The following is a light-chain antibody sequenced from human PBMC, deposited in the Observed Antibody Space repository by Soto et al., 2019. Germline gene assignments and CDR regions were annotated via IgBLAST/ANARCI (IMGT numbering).Light chain of an antibody. CDR3: QQRSNWRGIT. CDR2: DAS. J-gene: IGKJ5*01. CDR1: QSVSSY. Sequence: EIVLTQSPATLSLSPCERATLSSSASQSVSSYLAWYQQKPGQAPRLLIYDASNRATGIPARFSGSGSGTDFTLTISSLEPEDFAVYYCQQRSNWRGITFGQGTRLEIK. V-gene: IGKV3-11*01.